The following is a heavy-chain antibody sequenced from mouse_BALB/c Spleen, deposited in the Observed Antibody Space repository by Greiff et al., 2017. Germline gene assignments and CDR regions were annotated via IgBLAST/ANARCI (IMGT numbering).Heavy chain of an antibody. Sequence: DVMLVESGGGLVQPTGSLKLSCEASGFTFNTYAMNWVRQAPGKGLEWVACIRSKSNNYATSYADSVKDRFTISRDDSQSMLYLQMNNLKTEDTAMYYCVRGYRYDDVVPWFAYWGQGTLVTVAA. J-gene: IGHJ3*01. CDR3: VRGYRYDDVVPWFAY. CDR1: GFTFNTYA. V-gene: IGHV10-1*02. CDR2: IRSKSNNYAT. D-gene: IGHD2-14*01.